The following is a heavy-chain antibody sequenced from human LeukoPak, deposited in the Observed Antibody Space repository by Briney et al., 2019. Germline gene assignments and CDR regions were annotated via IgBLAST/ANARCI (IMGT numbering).Heavy chain of an antibody. Sequence: GGSLRLSCAASGFTFINYGMHWVRQAPGKGLEWVSYVSSGDSDIYYADSVKGRFTISRDNAKNSLYLQMNSLRAEDTAVYYCASRKSGWDVEYWGQGTLVTVSS. CDR2: VSSGDSDI. V-gene: IGHV3-21*05. D-gene: IGHD6-19*01. CDR1: GFTFINYG. J-gene: IGHJ4*02. CDR3: ASRKSGWDVEY.